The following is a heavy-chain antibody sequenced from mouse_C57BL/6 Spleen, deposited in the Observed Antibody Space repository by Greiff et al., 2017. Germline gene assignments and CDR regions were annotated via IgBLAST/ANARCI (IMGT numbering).Heavy chain of an antibody. CDR3: ARLDGSSPYYFDY. CDR1: GYTFTSYW. J-gene: IGHJ2*01. V-gene: IGHV1-55*01. D-gene: IGHD1-1*01. CDR2: IYPGSGST. Sequence: VQLQQSGAELVKPGASVKMSCKASGYTFTSYWITWVKQRPGQGLEWIGDIYPGSGSTNYNEKFKSKATLTVDTSSSTAYMQLSSLTSEDSAVYYCARLDGSSPYYFDYWGQGTTLTVSS.